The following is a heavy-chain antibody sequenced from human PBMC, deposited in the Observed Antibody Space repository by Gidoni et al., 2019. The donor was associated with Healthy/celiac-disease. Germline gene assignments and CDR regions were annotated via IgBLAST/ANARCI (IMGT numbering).Heavy chain of an antibody. J-gene: IGHJ4*02. CDR3: ARDFGVDTAMEDNDY. D-gene: IGHD5-18*01. CDR1: GYTFTSYA. Sequence: QVQLVQSGAEVKKPGASVKVSCKASGYTFTSYAMHWVRQAPGQRLEWMGWINAGNGNTKYSQTFQGRVTITRDTSASTAYMELSSLRSEDTAVYYCARDFGVDTAMEDNDYWGQGTLVTVSS. CDR2: INAGNGNT. V-gene: IGHV1-3*01.